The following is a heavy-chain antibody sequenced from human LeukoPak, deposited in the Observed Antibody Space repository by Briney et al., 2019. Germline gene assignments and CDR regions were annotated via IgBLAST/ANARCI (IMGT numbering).Heavy chain of an antibody. V-gene: IGHV4-39*01. CDR2: IYYSGST. J-gene: IGHJ4*02. D-gene: IGHD3-10*01. CDR1: GGSISSSNHY. Sequence: PSETLSLTCSVSGGSISSSNHYWGWIRQPPGKGLEWIGSIYYSGSTYYNPSLKSPVTISVHTSKSQCSLKLSSVTAADTAVYYCARHRGYYGSGSKVDYWGQGTLVTVSS. CDR3: ARHRGYYGSGSKVDY.